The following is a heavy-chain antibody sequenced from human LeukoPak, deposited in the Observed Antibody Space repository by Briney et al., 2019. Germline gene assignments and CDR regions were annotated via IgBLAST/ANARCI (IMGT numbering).Heavy chain of an antibody. V-gene: IGHV1-69*04. Sequence: RASVKVSCKASGGTFSSYAISWVRQAPGQGLEWMGRIIPILGIANYAQKFQGRVTITADKSTSTAYMELSSLRSEDTAVYYCVRDFFIAAAGTDYWGQGTLVTVSS. CDR2: IIPILGIA. CDR1: GGTFSSYA. CDR3: VRDFFIAAAGTDY. D-gene: IGHD6-13*01. J-gene: IGHJ4*02.